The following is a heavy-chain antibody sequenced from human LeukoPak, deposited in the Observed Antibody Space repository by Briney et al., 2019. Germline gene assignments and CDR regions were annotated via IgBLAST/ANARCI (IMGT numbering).Heavy chain of an antibody. CDR1: GFTFSNAW. CDR2: IKSKTDGGTT. J-gene: IGHJ3*02. CDR3: AKDNGGVMVTAGAFDI. D-gene: IGHD2-21*02. V-gene: IGHV3-15*01. Sequence: GGSLRLSCAASGFTFSNAWMSWVRQAPGKGLEWVGRIKSKTDGGTTDYAAPVKGRFTISRDDSKNTLYLQMNSLRAEDTAVYYCAKDNGGVMVTAGAFDIWGQGTMVTVSS.